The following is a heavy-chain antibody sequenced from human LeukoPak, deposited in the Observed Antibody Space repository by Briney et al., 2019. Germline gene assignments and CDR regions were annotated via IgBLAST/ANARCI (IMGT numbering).Heavy chain of an antibody. CDR1: GFTFDDYT. D-gene: IGHD3-10*01. J-gene: IGHJ6*02. CDR2: ISWDGGST. CDR3: AKDNGDGSGSPSPGV. Sequence: GGSLRLSCAASGFTFDDYTMPWVRQAPGKGLEWVSLISWDGGSTYYADSVKGRFTISRDNSKNSLYLQMNSLRTEDTALYYCAKDNGDGSGSPSPGVWGQGTTVTVSS. V-gene: IGHV3-43*01.